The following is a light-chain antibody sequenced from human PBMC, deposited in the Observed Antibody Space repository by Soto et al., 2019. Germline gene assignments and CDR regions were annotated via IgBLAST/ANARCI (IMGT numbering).Light chain of an antibody. CDR1: SSDVGGYNY. V-gene: IGLV2-8*01. J-gene: IGLJ2*01. CDR3: TPFAGMNNFVV. CDR2: DVI. Sequence: QSVLTQPPSASGSPGQSVTISCTGTSSDVGGYNYVSWYQQHPGKAPKLMIYDVIKRPSGVPDRFSGSKSGNTASLTVSGLQAEDEADYYCTPFAGMNNFVVFGGGTKLTVL.